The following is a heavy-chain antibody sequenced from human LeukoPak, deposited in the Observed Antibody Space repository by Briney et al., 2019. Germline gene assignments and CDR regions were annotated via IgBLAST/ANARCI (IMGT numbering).Heavy chain of an antibody. CDR3: VRDVGAVRGEVYFDY. V-gene: IGHV3-23*01. D-gene: IGHD3-10*01. CDR1: GFTFGSSA. J-gene: IGHJ4*02. Sequence: GGSLRLSCAASGFTFGSSAMSWVRQAPGKGLEWVSSISGSGSGGSTYYADSVKGRFTISRDDSKNTLYLQMNSLRAEDTAMYFCVRDVGAVRGEVYFDYWGQGTLVTVSS. CDR2: ISGSGSGGST.